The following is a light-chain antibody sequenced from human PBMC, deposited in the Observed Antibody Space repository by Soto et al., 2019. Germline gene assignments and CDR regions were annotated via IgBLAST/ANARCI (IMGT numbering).Light chain of an antibody. CDR2: DSN. V-gene: IGLV1-51*01. J-gene: IGLJ2*01. CDR1: SFNIGNNY. Sequence: QSVLTQPPSVSAAPGQRVNISCAGSSFNIGNNYVSWFQQLPGTAPKLLIYDSNKRPSGIPDRFSGSKSGTSATLDITGLQTGDEAAYYCATWDSSLTGEVFGGGTKLTVL. CDR3: ATWDSSLTGEV.